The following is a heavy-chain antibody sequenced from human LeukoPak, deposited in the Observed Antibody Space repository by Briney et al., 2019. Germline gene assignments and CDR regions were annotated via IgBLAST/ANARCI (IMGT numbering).Heavy chain of an antibody. V-gene: IGHV1-69*04. CDR3: ATEAIVVVTARDYWYFDL. D-gene: IGHD2-21*02. J-gene: IGHJ2*01. Sequence: SVKVSCKATGGTFSSYAISWVRQAPGQGLEWMGRIIPILGIPNYAPKFQGRVTITADKSTTTAYMELSSLRSEDTAVYYCATEAIVVVTARDYWYFDLWGRGTLVTVSS. CDR1: GGTFSSYA. CDR2: IIPILGIP.